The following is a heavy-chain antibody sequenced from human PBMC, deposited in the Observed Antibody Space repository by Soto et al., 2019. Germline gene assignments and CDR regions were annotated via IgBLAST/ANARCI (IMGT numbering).Heavy chain of an antibody. V-gene: IGHV3-9*01. CDR2: ISWNSGSI. D-gene: IGHD6-19*01. CDR3: AKDIRPGPIAVAGIHFDY. J-gene: IGHJ4*02. Sequence: GGSLRLSCAASGFTFDDYAMHWVRQAPGKGLEWVSGISWNSGSIGYADSVKGRFTISRDNAKNSLYLQMNSLRAEDTALYYCAKDIRPGPIAVAGIHFDYWGQGTLVTVSS. CDR1: GFTFDDYA.